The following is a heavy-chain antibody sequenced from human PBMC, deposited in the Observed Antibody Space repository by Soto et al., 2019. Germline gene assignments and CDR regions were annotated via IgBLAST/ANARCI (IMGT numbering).Heavy chain of an antibody. J-gene: IGHJ4*02. Sequence: GGSLRLSCAASGFTFSGYWMHWVRQAPGKGLEWVSRINSDGSIITYADSAKGRFAISRDNAKNTLYLQMNSLRAEDTAVYYCVRDVNAALDYWGQGTLVTVSS. CDR1: GFTFSGYW. CDR2: INSDGSII. V-gene: IGHV3-74*01. CDR3: VRDVNAALDY. D-gene: IGHD6-25*01.